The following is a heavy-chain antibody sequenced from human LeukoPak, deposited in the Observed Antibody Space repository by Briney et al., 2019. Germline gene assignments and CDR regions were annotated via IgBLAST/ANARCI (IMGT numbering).Heavy chain of an antibody. J-gene: IGHJ5*02. V-gene: IGHV1-18*01. D-gene: IGHD6-6*01. Sequence: ASVNVSCKASGYTFTSYGISWVRQAPGQGLEWMGWISAYNGNTNYAQKLQGRVTMTTDTSTSTAYMELRSLRSDDTAVYYCARDGWGSSSPDNWFDPWGQGTLVTVSS. CDR1: GYTFTSYG. CDR3: ARDGWGSSSPDNWFDP. CDR2: ISAYNGNT.